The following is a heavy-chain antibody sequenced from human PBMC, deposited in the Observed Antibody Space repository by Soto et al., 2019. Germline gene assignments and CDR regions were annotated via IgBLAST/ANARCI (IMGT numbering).Heavy chain of an antibody. D-gene: IGHD3-22*01. J-gene: IGHJ4*02. CDR3: AGDDYYDRGGGY. CDR1: GFAFSNSW. Sequence: PGGSLRLSCAASGFAFSNSWMSWVRQAPGKGLEWVANMKEDGTEIWYMESVKGRFTISRDNAKNFLYLQMNNLRVEDTAVYYCAGDDYYDRGGGYWGQGTLVTVSS. V-gene: IGHV3-7*01. CDR2: MKEDGTEI.